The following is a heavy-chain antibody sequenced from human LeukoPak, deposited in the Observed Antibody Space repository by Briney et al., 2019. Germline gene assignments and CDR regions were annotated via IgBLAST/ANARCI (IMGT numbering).Heavy chain of an antibody. CDR2: INHSGST. V-gene: IGHV4-34*01. D-gene: IGHD3-22*01. J-gene: IGHJ4*02. CDR3: AREQWAYRSYYASSGYHDY. CDR1: GGSFNDYY. Sequence: SEALSLTCAVYGGSFNDYYWSWIRQPPGEGLEWIGEINHSGSTNYNPSLKSRLTISVDTSKNQFSLKLTSVTAADTAMYYCAREQWAYRSYYASSGYHDYWGQGTLVTVSS.